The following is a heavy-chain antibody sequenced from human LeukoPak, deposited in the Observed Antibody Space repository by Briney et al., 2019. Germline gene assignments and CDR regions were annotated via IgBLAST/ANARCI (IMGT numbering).Heavy chain of an antibody. J-gene: IGHJ3*02. CDR3: ALGLPGSYFDI. CDR1: GFTFSSYW. D-gene: IGHD2/OR15-2a*01. Sequence: PGGSLRLSCAASGFTFSSYWMSWVRQAPGKGLEWEANIKQDGSEKYYVDSVKGRFTISRDNAKNSLYLQMNSLRAEDTAVYYCALGLPGSYFDIWGQGTMVTVSS. V-gene: IGHV3-7*01. CDR2: IKQDGSEK.